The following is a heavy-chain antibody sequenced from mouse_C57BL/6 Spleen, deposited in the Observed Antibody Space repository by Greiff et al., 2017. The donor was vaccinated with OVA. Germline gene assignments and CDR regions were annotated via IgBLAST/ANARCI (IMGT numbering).Heavy chain of an antibody. J-gene: IGHJ3*01. CDR2: ISSGGSYT. Sequence: EVKLVESGGDLVKPGGSLKLSCAASGFTFSSYGMSWVRQTPDKRLEWVATISSGGSYTYYPDRVKGRFTISRDNAKNTLYLQMSSLKSEDTAMYYCARVSPWFAYWGQGTLVTVSA. CDR3: ARVSPWFAY. V-gene: IGHV5-6*01. CDR1: GFTFSSYG.